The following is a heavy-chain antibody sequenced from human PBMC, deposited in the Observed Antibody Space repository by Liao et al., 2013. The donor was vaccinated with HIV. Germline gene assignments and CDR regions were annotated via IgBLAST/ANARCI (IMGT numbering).Heavy chain of an antibody. D-gene: IGHD3-9*01. Sequence: QVQLQESGPGLVKPSQTLSLTCAVSGGSISSGGYSWSWIRQPPGKGLEWIGYIYHSGSTYYNPSLKSRVTISVDTSKNQFSLKLSSVTAADTAVYYCARSVLRYFDWLSAFDYWGQGTLVTVSS. CDR2: IYHSGST. CDR3: ARSVLRYFDWLSAFDY. V-gene: IGHV4-30-2*01. J-gene: IGHJ4*02. CDR1: GGSISSGGYS.